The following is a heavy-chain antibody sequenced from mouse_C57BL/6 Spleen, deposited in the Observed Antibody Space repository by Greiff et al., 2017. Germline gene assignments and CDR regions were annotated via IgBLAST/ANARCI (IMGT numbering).Heavy chain of an antibody. J-gene: IGHJ2*01. Sequence: QVQLQQPGAELVMPGASVKLSCKASGYTFTSYWMHWVKQRPGQGLEWIGEIDPSDSYTNYNQKFKGKSTLTVDKSSSPAYMQLSSLTSEDSAVYYCARRVYYRPYFCYWGQGATLTVST. CDR3: ARRVYYRPYFCY. D-gene: IGHD2-1*01. V-gene: IGHV1-69*01. CDR2: IDPSDSYT. CDR1: GYTFTSYW.